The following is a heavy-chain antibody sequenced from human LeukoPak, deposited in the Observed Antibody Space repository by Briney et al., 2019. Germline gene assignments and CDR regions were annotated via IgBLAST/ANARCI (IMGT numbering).Heavy chain of an antibody. CDR3: ATAKYTYYDFWSGYHAFGY. Sequence: SSVKVSCKVSGYTLTELSMHWVRQAPGKGLEWMGGFDPEDGETIYAQKFQGRVTMTEDTSTDTAYMELSSLRSDDTAVYYCATAKYTYYDFWSGYHAFGYWGQGTLVTVSS. V-gene: IGHV1-24*01. CDR1: GYTLTELS. D-gene: IGHD3-3*01. CDR2: FDPEDGET. J-gene: IGHJ4*02.